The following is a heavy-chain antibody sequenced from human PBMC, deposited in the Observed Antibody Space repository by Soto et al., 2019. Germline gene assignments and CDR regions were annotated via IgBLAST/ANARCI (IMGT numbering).Heavy chain of an antibody. V-gene: IGHV4-34*01. CDR2: INHSGST. Sequence: SETLSLTCAVYGGSFSGYYWSWIRQPPGKGLERIGEINHSGSTNYNPSLKSRVTISVDTSKNQFSLKLSSVTAADTAVYYCASHCSGGSCYSPWFDPWGQGTLVTVSS. D-gene: IGHD2-15*01. CDR3: ASHCSGGSCYSPWFDP. J-gene: IGHJ5*02. CDR1: GGSFSGYY.